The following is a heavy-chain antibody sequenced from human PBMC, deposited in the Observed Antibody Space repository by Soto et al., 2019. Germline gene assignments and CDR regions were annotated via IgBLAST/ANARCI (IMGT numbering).Heavy chain of an antibody. D-gene: IGHD2-8*01. Sequence: KSSETLSLTCAVYGGSFSGYYWSWIRQPPGKGLEWIGEINHSGSTNYNPSLKSRVTISVDTSKNQFSLKLSSVTAADTAAYYCARGAGSWRLMVYARGNWFDPWGQGTLVTVSS. V-gene: IGHV4-34*01. J-gene: IGHJ5*02. CDR2: INHSGST. CDR3: ARGAGSWRLMVYARGNWFDP. CDR1: GGSFSGYY.